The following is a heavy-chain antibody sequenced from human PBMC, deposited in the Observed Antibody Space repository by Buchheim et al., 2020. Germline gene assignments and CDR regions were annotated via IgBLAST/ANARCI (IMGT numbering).Heavy chain of an antibody. D-gene: IGHD1-7*01. CDR3: ATPPPLPYNWNYAQDDY. V-gene: IGHV3-23*01. CDR1: GFTFSSYA. J-gene: IGHJ4*02. Sequence: EVQLLESGGGLVQPGGSLRLSCAASGFTFSSYAMSWVRQAPGKGLEWVSAISGSGGSTYYADSVKGRFTISRDNSKNTLYLQMNSPSAEDTAVYYCATPPPLPYNWNYAQDDYWGQGTL. CDR2: ISGSGGST.